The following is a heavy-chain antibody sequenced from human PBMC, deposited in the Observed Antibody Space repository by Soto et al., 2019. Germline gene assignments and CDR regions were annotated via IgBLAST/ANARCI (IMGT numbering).Heavy chain of an antibody. CDR1: GGSISSYY. CDR3: ARTGTFGGVIGP. CDR2: IYYSGST. V-gene: IGHV4-59*01. D-gene: IGHD3-16*01. Sequence: TSETLSLTCTVSGGSISSYYWSWIRQPPGKGLEWIGYIYYSGSTNYNPSLKSRVTISVDTSKNQFSLKLSSVTAADTAVYYCARTGTFGGVIGPWGQGTLVTVSS. J-gene: IGHJ5*02.